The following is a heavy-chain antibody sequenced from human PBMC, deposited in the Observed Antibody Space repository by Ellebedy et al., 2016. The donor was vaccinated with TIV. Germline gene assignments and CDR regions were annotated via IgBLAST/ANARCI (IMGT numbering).Heavy chain of an antibody. J-gene: IGHJ4*02. V-gene: IGHV3-33*06. CDR2: IWYDGGNK. CDR1: GFTFSNYG. D-gene: IGHD3-10*01. CDR3: AKGSFPFGDKSERIYSFQY. Sequence: PGGSLRLSCAASGFTFSNYGMHWVRQAPGKGLEWVAVIWYDGGNKYYAHSVKGRFTISRDNSKTTLYLQMNSLGAEDTAVYYCAKGSFPFGDKSERIYSFQYWGQGTLVTVSS.